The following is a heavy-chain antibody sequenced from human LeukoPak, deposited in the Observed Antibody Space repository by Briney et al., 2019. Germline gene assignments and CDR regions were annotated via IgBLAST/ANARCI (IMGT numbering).Heavy chain of an antibody. J-gene: IGHJ3*02. Sequence: SETLSLTCTVSGGSISSYYWSWIRQPPGKGLEWIGYIYYSGSTNYNPSLKSRVTISVDTSKNQFSLKLSSATAADTAVYYCAREIRDSSGYPFWNDDAFDIWGQGTMVTAS. CDR3: AREIRDSSGYPFWNDDAFDI. D-gene: IGHD3-22*01. V-gene: IGHV4-59*01. CDR1: GGSISSYY. CDR2: IYYSGST.